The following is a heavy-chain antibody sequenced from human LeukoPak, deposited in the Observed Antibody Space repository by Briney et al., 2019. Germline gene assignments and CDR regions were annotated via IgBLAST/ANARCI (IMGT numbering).Heavy chain of an antibody. D-gene: IGHD3-16*01. Sequence: SETLSLTCTVSGGSISSYYWSWIRQPPGKGLEWIGYIYYSGSTNYNPSLKSRVTISVDTSKNQFSLKLSSVTAADTAVYYCARTVGGVKEFDNWGQGTLVTVSS. CDR1: GGSISSYY. CDR3: ARTVGGVKEFDN. V-gene: IGHV4-59*01. CDR2: IYYSGST. J-gene: IGHJ4*02.